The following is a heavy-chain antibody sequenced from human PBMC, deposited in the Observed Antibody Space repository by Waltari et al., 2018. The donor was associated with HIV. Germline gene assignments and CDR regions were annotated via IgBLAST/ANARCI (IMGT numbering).Heavy chain of an antibody. J-gene: IGHJ4*02. D-gene: IGHD1-26*01. V-gene: IGHV3-15*02. Sequence: VQLVESGGALVTPGGSLKISFAVSAITFKNAWLSWVSKAPGKGLQWLGHIRSKTDGGATDYAAPLSGRFAISTDDFNNTMFLEMKTLKVDDTAVYYCTTFEMGTTRNFWGQGTLVTVSS. CDR2: IRSKTDGGAT. CDR3: TTFEMGTTRNF. CDR1: AITFKNAW.